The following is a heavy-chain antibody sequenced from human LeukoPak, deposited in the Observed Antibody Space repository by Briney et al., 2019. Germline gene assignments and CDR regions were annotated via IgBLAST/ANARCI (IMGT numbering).Heavy chain of an antibody. Sequence: SETLSLTCTVSGGSISGHYWSWIRQTPGKGLEWIGYIDPTGLTSYNPSLNSRVTISEDTSKNQFSLKVRSVTTADTAVYFCARQTPYSGNHYFDYWGQGTLVTVSS. CDR2: IDPTGLT. V-gene: IGHV4-4*09. D-gene: IGHD1-26*01. J-gene: IGHJ4*02. CDR1: GGSISGHY. CDR3: ARQTPYSGNHYFDY.